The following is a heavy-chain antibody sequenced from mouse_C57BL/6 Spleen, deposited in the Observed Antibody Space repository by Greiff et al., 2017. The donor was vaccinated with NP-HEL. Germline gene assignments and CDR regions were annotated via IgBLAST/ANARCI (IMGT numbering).Heavy chain of an antibody. CDR2: IYPGDGDT. CDR3: AREYYGSTH. CDR1: GYAFSSYW. J-gene: IGHJ2*01. D-gene: IGHD1-1*01. V-gene: IGHV1-80*01. Sequence: VQLQQSGASVKISCKASGYAFSSYWMNWVKQRPGKGLEWIGQIYPGDGDTNYNGKFKGKATLTADKSSSTAYMQLSSLTSEDSAVYFCAREYYGSTHWGQGTTLTVSS.